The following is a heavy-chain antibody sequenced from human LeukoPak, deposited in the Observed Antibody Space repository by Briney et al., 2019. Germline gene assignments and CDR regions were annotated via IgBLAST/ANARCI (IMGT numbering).Heavy chain of an antibody. V-gene: IGHV3-53*05. CDR2: IYSDGRT. CDR3: ASTLSGVAPFWYFDL. D-gene: IGHD3-3*01. J-gene: IGHJ2*01. Sequence: GGSLRLSCAASGVTVSSNYISWVRQAPGKGLEWVSVIYSDGRTYYTDSVKGRFTISRDNSKNTLYLQMNSLRAEDTAVHYCASTLSGVAPFWYFDLWGRGTLVTVSS. CDR1: GVTVSSNY.